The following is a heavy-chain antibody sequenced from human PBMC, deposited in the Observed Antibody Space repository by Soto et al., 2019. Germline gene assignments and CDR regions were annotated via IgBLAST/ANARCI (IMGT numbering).Heavy chain of an antibody. Sequence: QVQLVQSGAEVKKPGTSVKVSCKASGYTFTSNGISWVRQAPGQGLEWMGWISTYNGNTNYAQKLQGRVTMTRDTTTGIGYMELRELRSEDTAGYFCGGGGNGGHGFRGQGSLVT. CDR3: GGGGNGGHGF. V-gene: IGHV1-18*01. CDR2: ISTYNGNT. D-gene: IGHD5-18*01. J-gene: IGHJ1*01. CDR1: GYTFTSNG.